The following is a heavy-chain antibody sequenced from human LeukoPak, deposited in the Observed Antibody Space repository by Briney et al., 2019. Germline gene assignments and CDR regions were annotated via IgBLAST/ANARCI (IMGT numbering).Heavy chain of an antibody. CDR2: ISAYNGNT. Sequence: ASVKVSCKASSYTFTNYAFTWVRHAPGQGLEWMGWISAYNGNTKYAPKLQGRVTMTTDTSTSTAYMELRSLRSDDTAVYFCARAFDSSGYYPDYWGQGTLVTVSS. CDR3: ARAFDSSGYYPDY. J-gene: IGHJ4*02. CDR1: SYTFTNYA. D-gene: IGHD3-22*01. V-gene: IGHV1-18*01.